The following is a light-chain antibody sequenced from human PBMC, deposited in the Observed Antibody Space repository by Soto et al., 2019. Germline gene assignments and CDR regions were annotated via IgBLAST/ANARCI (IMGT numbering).Light chain of an antibody. V-gene: IGLV2-14*01. Sequence: QSALTQPASVSGSPGQSITISCTGTSSDVGGYNYVSWYQQHPGKAPKLMIYEVSNRPSGVSNRFSGSKSGNTASLTISGVQAEDEADYYCSSYTSSSTLVVFGPGTKLAVL. J-gene: IGLJ1*01. CDR2: EVS. CDR3: SSYTSSSTLVV. CDR1: SSDVGGYNY.